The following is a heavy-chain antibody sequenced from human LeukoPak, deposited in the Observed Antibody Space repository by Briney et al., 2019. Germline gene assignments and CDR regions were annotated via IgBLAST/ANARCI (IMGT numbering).Heavy chain of an antibody. CDR3: ATEGVVVITHDAFDI. D-gene: IGHD3-22*01. CDR2: FDPEDGET. J-gene: IGHJ3*02. V-gene: IGHV1-24*01. Sequence: ASVKVSCKVSGYTLAELSMHWVRQAPGKGLEWMGGFDPEDGETIYAQKFQGRVTMTEDTSTDTAYMELSSLRSEDTAVYYCATEGVVVITHDAFDIWGQGTMVTVSS. CDR1: GYTLAELS.